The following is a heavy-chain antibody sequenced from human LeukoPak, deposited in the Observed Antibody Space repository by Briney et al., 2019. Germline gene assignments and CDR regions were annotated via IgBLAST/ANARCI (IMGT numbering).Heavy chain of an antibody. V-gene: IGHV3-30*02. CDR3: ARDQRDIVVVVAATHEEYYYYYMDV. D-gene: IGHD2-15*01. Sequence: GGSLRLSCAASGFIFSSYGMHWVRQAPGKGLEWVAFIRYDGSIKYYADSVKGRFTISRDNAKNSLYLQMNSLRAEDTAVYYCARDQRDIVVVVAATHEEYYYYYMDVWGKGTTVTVSS. CDR1: GFIFSSYG. J-gene: IGHJ6*03. CDR2: IRYDGSIK.